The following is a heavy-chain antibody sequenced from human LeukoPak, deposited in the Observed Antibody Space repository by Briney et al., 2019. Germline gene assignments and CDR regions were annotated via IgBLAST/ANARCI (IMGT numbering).Heavy chain of an antibody. Sequence: GGSLRLSCAASGFTFSSYSMNWARQAPGKGLEWVAFIRYDGSNKYYADSVKGRFTISRDTSKNTLYLQMNSLRAEDTAVYYCAKEKSSGWHDAFDIWGQGTMVTVSS. J-gene: IGHJ3*02. V-gene: IGHV3-30*02. CDR1: GFTFSSYS. D-gene: IGHD6-19*01. CDR3: AKEKSSGWHDAFDI. CDR2: IRYDGSNK.